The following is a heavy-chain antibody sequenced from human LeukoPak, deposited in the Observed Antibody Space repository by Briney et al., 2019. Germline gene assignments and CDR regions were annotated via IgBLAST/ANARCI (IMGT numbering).Heavy chain of an antibody. Sequence: ASVKVSCKTSGYTFADYFIHWVRQAPGQGLEWMGRINANSGVTEYEQKFQGRVTMTRDMSISTAYVEVNWLISDDTAIYYCARDVSSTPNWEFDYWGQGTLVTVSS. D-gene: IGHD1-26*01. CDR2: INANSGVT. V-gene: IGHV1-2*06. J-gene: IGHJ4*02. CDR3: ARDVSSTPNWEFDY. CDR1: GYTFADYF.